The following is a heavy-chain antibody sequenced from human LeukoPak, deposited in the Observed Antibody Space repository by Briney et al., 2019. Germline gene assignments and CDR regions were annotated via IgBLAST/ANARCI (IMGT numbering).Heavy chain of an antibody. Sequence: GGSLRLSCAASGFPFSNFAMSWVRQAPGKGLEWVSTISGGGDNTYFADSVKGWFTISRDNSKNTLFLQMVSLRAEDTAVYYCAKFEGALLGNYYMDVWGKGTTVTVSS. CDR2: ISGGGDNT. J-gene: IGHJ6*03. CDR1: GFPFSNFA. V-gene: IGHV3-23*01. CDR3: AKFEGALLGNYYMDV.